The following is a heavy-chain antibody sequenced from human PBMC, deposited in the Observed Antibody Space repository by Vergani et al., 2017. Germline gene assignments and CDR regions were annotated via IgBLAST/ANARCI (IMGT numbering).Heavy chain of an antibody. CDR2: ISAYNGNT. CDR3: AGDSAGEPAYYYYGMDV. D-gene: IGHD3-16*01. CDR1: GYTFTSYG. J-gene: IGHJ6*02. Sequence: QVQLVQSGAEVKKPGASVKVSCKASGYTFTSYGISWVRQAPGQGLEWMGWISAYNGNTNYAQKLQGRVTMTTDTSTSTAYMELRSLRSDDTAVYYCAGDSAGEPAYYYYGMDVWGQGTTVTVSS. V-gene: IGHV1-18*01.